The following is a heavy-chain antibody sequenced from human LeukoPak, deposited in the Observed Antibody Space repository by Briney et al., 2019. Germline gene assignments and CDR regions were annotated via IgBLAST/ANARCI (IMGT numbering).Heavy chain of an antibody. D-gene: IGHD5-24*01. J-gene: IGHJ3*02. CDR3: ARGAVEMATIWAFDI. V-gene: IGHV4-59*01. CDR2: IYYSGST. CDR1: GGSISSYY. Sequence: SETLSLTCTVSGGSISSYYWSWIRQPPGKGLEWIGYIYYSGSTNYNPSLKSRVTISVDTSKNQSSLKLSSVTAADTAVYYCARGAVEMATIWAFDIWGQGTMVTVSS.